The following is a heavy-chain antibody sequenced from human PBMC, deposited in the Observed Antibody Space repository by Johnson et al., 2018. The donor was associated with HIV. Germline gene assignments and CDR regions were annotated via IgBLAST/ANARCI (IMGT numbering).Heavy chain of an antibody. CDR1: GFTVTTNY. CDR2: IYSGGST. CDR3: ASEVRGVLDI. V-gene: IGHV3-66*01. D-gene: IGHD3-10*01. Sequence: VQLVESGGGLVQPGGSLRLSCAASGFTVTTNYMSWVRQAPGKGLEWVSVIYSGGSTYYADSVKGRFTISRDNSKNTLYLQMNSLRVEDTAVYYCASEVRGVLDIWGEGTMVTVSS. J-gene: IGHJ3*02.